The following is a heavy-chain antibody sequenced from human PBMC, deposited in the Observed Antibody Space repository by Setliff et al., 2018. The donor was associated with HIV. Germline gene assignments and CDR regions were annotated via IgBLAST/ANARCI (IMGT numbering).Heavy chain of an antibody. Sequence: LRLSCAASGFSFSSYEMNWVRQAPGKGLEWVSYIGSIGTTIYYADSVRGRFTISRDNAKKSLYLQMNSLRAGDTAVYYCAREGGTTILGVPYYYYYMDVWGKGTTVTVSS. V-gene: IGHV3-48*03. J-gene: IGHJ6*03. D-gene: IGHD3-3*01. CDR1: GFSFSSYE. CDR2: IGSIGTTI. CDR3: AREGGTTILGVPYYYYYMDV.